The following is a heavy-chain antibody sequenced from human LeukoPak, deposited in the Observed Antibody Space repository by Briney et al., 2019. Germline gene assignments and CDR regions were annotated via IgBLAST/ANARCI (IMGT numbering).Heavy chain of an antibody. CDR2: FDLEDGGT. CDR3: AGHRYESGWQMGARDYYYYGMDV. Sequence: ASVKVSCKVSGYTLTQFVMHWVRQSPGKGLEWMGGFDLEDGGTTYAQRFQGRVTMTEDTSTDTAYVEVSNLRSDDTAVYYCAGHRYESGWQMGARDYYYYGMDVWGQGTTVTVSS. D-gene: IGHD6-19*01. J-gene: IGHJ6*02. CDR1: GYTLTQFV. V-gene: IGHV1-24*01.